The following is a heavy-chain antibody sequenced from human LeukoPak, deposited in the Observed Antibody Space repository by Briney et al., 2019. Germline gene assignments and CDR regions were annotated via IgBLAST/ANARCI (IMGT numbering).Heavy chain of an antibody. J-gene: IGHJ6*04. D-gene: IGHD6-19*01. V-gene: IGHV4-30-4*01. CDR3: AKPIDCSGTICTGPMDV. CDR2: IDHIGRT. Sequence: PSQTLSLTCTVSGGSISSGDYYWSWIRQPPGKGPEWIGEIDHIGRTKYNPSLKSRLTISIDTSKNQFSLRLGSLTAADTAVYYCAKPIDCSGTICTGPMDVWGKGTTVTVSA. CDR1: GGSISSGDYY.